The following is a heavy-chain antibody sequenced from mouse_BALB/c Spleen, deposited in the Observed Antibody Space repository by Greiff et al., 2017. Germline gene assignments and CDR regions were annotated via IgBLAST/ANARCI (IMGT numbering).Heavy chain of an antibody. CDR2: MYPYNGGT. CDR3: ARMITILYYAMDY. D-gene: IGHD2-4*01. Sequence: EVKLEESGPELVKPGASVKISCKASGYTFTDYNMHWVKQSHGKSLEWIGYMYPYNGGTCYNQKFKSKATLTVDNSSSTAFMELRSLTSEDSAGYYCARMITILYYAMDYWGQGTSVTVSS. J-gene: IGHJ4*01. CDR1: GYTFTDYN. V-gene: IGHV1S29*02.